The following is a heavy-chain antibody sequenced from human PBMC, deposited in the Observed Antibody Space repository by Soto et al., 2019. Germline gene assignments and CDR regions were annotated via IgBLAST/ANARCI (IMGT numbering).Heavy chain of an antibody. Sequence: ASVKVSCKASGYTFTSYGISWVRQAPGQGLEWMGWISAYNGNTNYAQKLQGRVTMTTDTSTSTAYMELRSLRSDDTPVYYCARGPRSSSSHWFDPWGQGTLVTVSS. CDR1: GYTFTSYG. D-gene: IGHD6-6*01. CDR3: ARGPRSSSSHWFDP. J-gene: IGHJ5*02. V-gene: IGHV1-18*04. CDR2: ISAYNGNT.